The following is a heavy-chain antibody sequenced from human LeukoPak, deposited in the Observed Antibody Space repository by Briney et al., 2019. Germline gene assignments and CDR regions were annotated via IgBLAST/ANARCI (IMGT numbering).Heavy chain of an antibody. CDR3: ARRSYYGSGNAFDI. CDR2: IYYSGST. CDR1: GGSISSCY. Sequence: SETLSLTCTVSGGSISSCYWSWIRQPPGKGLEWIGYIYYSGSTNYNPSLKSRVTISVDTSKNQFSLKLSSVTAADTAVYYCARRSYYGSGNAFDIWGQGTMVTVSS. J-gene: IGHJ3*02. V-gene: IGHV4-59*08. D-gene: IGHD3-10*01.